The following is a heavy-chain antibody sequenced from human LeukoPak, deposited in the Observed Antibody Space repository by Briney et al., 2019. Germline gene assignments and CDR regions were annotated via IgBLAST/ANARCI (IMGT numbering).Heavy chain of an antibody. CDR3: ARALRYYSDSSAYAFDY. CDR2: IIPIFRTA. V-gene: IGHV1-69*13. D-gene: IGHD3-22*01. CDR1: GGTFRSFA. Sequence: GASVKVSCKASGGTFRSFAIRWVRQAPGQGLEWMGGIIPIFRTANYAQKFQGRVTITADESTSTAYMELSSLRSEDTAVYYCARALRYYSDSSAYAFDYWGQGTLVTVSS. J-gene: IGHJ4*02.